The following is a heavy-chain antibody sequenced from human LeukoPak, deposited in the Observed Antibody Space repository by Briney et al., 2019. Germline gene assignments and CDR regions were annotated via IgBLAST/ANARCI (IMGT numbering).Heavy chain of an antibody. CDR2: IYYGGST. J-gene: IGHJ6*03. CDR3: ARDNYYCSSTSCHMDV. V-gene: IGHV4-30-4*08. D-gene: IGHD2-2*01. CDR1: GGSISSGDYY. Sequence: SETLSLTCTVSGGSISSGDYYWSWIRQPPGKGLEWIGYIYYGGSTYYNPSLKSRVTISVDTSKNQFSLKLSSVTAADTAVYYCARDNYYCSSTSCHMDVWGKGTTVTVSS.